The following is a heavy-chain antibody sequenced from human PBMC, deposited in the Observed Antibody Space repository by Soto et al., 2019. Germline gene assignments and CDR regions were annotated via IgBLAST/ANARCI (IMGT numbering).Heavy chain of an antibody. Sequence: QVQLVQSGAEVKKPGSSVKVSCKASGGTFSSYAISWVRQAPGQGLEWMGGIIPIFGTASYAQKFQGRVTITADESTSAAYMELSSLRSDDTAVYYCAARRYCSGGTCPDYFDYWGPGTLFTVSS. V-gene: IGHV1-69*01. CDR2: IIPIFGTA. J-gene: IGHJ4*02. CDR3: AARRYCSGGTCPDYFDY. CDR1: GGTFSSYA. D-gene: IGHD2-15*01.